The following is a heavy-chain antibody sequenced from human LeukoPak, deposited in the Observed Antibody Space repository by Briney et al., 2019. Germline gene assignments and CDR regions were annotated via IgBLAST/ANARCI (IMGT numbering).Heavy chain of an antibody. CDR1: GFTFSTYW. Sequence: GGPLRLSCAASGFTFSTYWMHWVRQAPGKGLVWVSRINGDGSVRDYADSVKGRFNISRDNAKNTLFLHMNSLRGEDTAVYYCAREGAVDGIFYYYMDVWGKGTTVTVSS. V-gene: IGHV3-74*01. CDR2: INGDGSVR. CDR3: AREGAVDGIFYYYMDV. D-gene: IGHD6-19*01. J-gene: IGHJ6*03.